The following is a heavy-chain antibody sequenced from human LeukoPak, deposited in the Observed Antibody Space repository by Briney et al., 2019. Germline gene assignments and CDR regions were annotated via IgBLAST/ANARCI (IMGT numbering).Heavy chain of an antibody. CDR1: GFPFSNYW. CDR3: ARGDIVGTTTSWIDY. J-gene: IGHJ4*02. D-gene: IGHD1-26*01. V-gene: IGHV3-74*01. CDR2: INSDGSTT. Sequence: GGSLRLSCAPSGFPFSNYWMHWVRQAPGKGLMWVSRINSDGSTTSYADSVKGRFTISRDNAKNTLYLQVNSLRAEDTAVYYCARGDIVGTTTSWIDYWGQGTLVTVSS.